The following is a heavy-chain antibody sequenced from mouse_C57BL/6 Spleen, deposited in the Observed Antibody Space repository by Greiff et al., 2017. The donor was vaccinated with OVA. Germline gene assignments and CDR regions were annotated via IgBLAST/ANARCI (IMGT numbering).Heavy chain of an antibody. J-gene: IGHJ4*01. Sequence: EVKLMESGGGLVKPGGSLKLSCAASGFTFSDYGMHWVRQAPEKGLEWVAYISSGSSTIYYADTVKGRFTISRDNAKNTLFLQMTSLRSEDTAMYYCARRYGSRNAMDYWGQGTSVTVSA. CDR3: ARRYGSRNAMDY. D-gene: IGHD1-1*01. V-gene: IGHV5-17*01. CDR1: GFTFSDYG. CDR2: ISSGSSTI.